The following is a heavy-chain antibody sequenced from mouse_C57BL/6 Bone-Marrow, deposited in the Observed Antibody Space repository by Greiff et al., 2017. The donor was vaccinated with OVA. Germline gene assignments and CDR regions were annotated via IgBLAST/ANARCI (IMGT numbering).Heavy chain of an antibody. V-gene: IGHV1-69*01. CDR3: AREEGESSGYWFAY. Sequence: QVQLQQPGAELVMPGASVKLSCKASGYTFTSYWMPWVKQRPGQGLEWIGEIDPSDSYTNYNQKFKGKSTLTVDKSSSTAYMQLSSLTSEDSAVYYCAREEGESSGYWFAYWGQGTLVTVSA. CDR2: IDPSDSYT. D-gene: IGHD3-2*02. CDR1: GYTFTSYW. J-gene: IGHJ3*01.